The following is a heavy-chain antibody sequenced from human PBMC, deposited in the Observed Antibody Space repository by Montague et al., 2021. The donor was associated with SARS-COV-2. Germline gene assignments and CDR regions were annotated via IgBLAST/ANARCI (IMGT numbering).Heavy chain of an antibody. Sequence: SETLSLTYTVSGGSISSYYWGWIRQPPGKGLEWIGYIYYIGSTNXNPSLKSRVTISVDTSKNQFSLKLSSVTAADTAVYYCARVSLITIVGVVYWFDPWGQGTMVTVSS. V-gene: IGHV4-59*01. CDR2: IYYIGST. J-gene: IGHJ5*02. CDR1: GGSISSYY. D-gene: IGHD3-3*01. CDR3: ARVSLITIVGVVYWFDP.